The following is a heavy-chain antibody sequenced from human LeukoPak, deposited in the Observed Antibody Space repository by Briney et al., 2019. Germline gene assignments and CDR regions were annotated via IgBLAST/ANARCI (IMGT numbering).Heavy chain of an antibody. D-gene: IGHD5-12*01. CDR2: IYPGDSDT. V-gene: IGHV5-51*01. CDR1: GYRFTNYW. J-gene: IGHJ6*03. CDR3: ARHRGGYAALYHGYYLVV. Sequence: AESPKFFCKTSGYRFTNYWIGWVRQRPGKGLEWMGMIYPGDSDTRYSPSFQCQDIISADKSINTAYMQWSSLKASDSAVYFCARHRGGYAALYHGYYLVVWGRGATVTVSS.